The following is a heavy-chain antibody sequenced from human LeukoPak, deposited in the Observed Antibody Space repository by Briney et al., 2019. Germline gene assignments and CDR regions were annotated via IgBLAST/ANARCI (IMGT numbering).Heavy chain of an antibody. V-gene: IGHV3-11*01. Sequence: GGSLRLSCAASGFTFSDYYMSWIRQAPGKGLEWVPYISSSGSTIYYADSVKGRFTISRDNAKNSLYLQMNSLRAEDTAVYDCARDRRVDSVSDPFDYWRQGTVVTVSS. CDR1: GFTFSDYY. J-gene: IGHJ4*02. D-gene: IGHD1-26*01. CDR2: ISSSGSTI. CDR3: ARDRRVDSVSDPFDY.